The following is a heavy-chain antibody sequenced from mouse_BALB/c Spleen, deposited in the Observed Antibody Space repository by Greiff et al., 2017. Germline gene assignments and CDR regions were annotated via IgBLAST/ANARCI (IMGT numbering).Heavy chain of an antibody. CDR2: ISSGSSTI. V-gene: IGHV5-17*02. Sequence: EVQLVESGGGLVQPGGSRKLSCAASGFTFSSFGMHWVRQAPEKGLEWVAYISSGSSTIYYADTVKGRFTISRDNPKNTLFLQMTSLRSEDTAMYYCVCYDSYAMYYWAQGTSVTVSS. J-gene: IGHJ4*01. CDR3: VCYDSYAMYY. CDR1: GFTFSSFG.